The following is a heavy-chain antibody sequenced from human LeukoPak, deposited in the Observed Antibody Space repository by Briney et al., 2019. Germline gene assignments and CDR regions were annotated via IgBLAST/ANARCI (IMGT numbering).Heavy chain of an antibody. Sequence: ASVKVSCKASGYTFTGYYMHWVRQAPGQGLEWMGRIIPILGIANYAQKFQGRVTITADKSTSTAYMELSSLRSEDTAVYYCARLGATKDYWGQGTLVTVSS. CDR3: ARLGATKDY. CDR2: IIPILGIA. J-gene: IGHJ4*02. D-gene: IGHD1-26*01. V-gene: IGHV1-69*02. CDR1: GYTFTGYY.